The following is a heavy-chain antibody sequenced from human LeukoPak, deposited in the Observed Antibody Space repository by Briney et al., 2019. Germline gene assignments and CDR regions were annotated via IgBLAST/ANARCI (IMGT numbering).Heavy chain of an antibody. CDR3: ARGVITMIVVVVYYGMDV. CDR1: GGSISGYY. Sequence: SETLSLTCTVSGGSISGYYWSWIRQPPGKGLEWIGEINHSGSTNYNPSLKSRVTIPVDTSKNQFSLKLSSVTAADTAVYYCARGVITMIVVVVYYGMDVWGQGTTVTVSS. V-gene: IGHV4-34*01. D-gene: IGHD3-22*01. J-gene: IGHJ6*02. CDR2: INHSGST.